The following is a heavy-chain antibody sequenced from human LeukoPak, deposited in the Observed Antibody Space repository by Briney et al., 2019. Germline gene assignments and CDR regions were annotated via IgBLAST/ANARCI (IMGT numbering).Heavy chain of an antibody. CDR2: ISYDGSNK. Sequence: PGGSLRLSCAASGFTFSSDGMHWVRQAPGKGLEWVAVISYDGSNKYYADSVKGRFTISRDNSKNTLYLQMNSLRAEDTAVYYCAKDFGVVPAAMVTGGAFDIWGQGTMVTVSS. V-gene: IGHV3-30*18. D-gene: IGHD2-2*01. CDR3: AKDFGVVPAAMVTGGAFDI. J-gene: IGHJ3*02. CDR1: GFTFSSDG.